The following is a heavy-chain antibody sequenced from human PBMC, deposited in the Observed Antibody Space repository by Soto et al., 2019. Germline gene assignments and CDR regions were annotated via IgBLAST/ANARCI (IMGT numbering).Heavy chain of an antibody. Sequence: GVSLRLSFAASGVTFSSYAMSWFRQAPGKGLEWVSAISGSGGSTYYADSVKGRFTISRDNSKNTLYLQMNSLRAEDTAVYYCASFYDRSGYYGRGAVEIWGQGTMVTVSS. V-gene: IGHV3-23*01. CDR3: ASFYDRSGYYGRGAVEI. CDR1: GVTFSSYA. D-gene: IGHD3-22*01. CDR2: ISGSGGST. J-gene: IGHJ3*02.